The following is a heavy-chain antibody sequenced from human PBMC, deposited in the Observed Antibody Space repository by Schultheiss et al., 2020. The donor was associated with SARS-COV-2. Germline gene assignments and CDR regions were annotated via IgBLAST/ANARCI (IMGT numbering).Heavy chain of an antibody. CDR2: ISAYNGNT. Sequence: ASVKVSCKASGYTFISYSISWVRQAPGQGLEWMGWISAYNGNTNYAQKLQGRVTITADKSTSTAYMELSSLRSDDTAVYYCARDLCYDILTGYCTYFDYWGQGTLVTVSS. J-gene: IGHJ4*02. D-gene: IGHD3-9*01. CDR1: GYTFISYS. CDR3: ARDLCYDILTGYCTYFDY. V-gene: IGHV1-18*04.